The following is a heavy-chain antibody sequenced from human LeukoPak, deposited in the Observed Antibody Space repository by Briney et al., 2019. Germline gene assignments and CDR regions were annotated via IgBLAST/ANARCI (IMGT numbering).Heavy chain of an antibody. CDR2: INPDNGNT. V-gene: IGHV1-46*01. CDR3: ARESDNGTDFDF. Sequence: ASVKVSCKASGYTFTYHYIHLVRQAPGQGLEWMGIINPDNGNTDYAQKFQGRVTMTRDTSTTTVYMELSSLGSDDTAVYYCARESDNGTDFDFWGQGTLVTVSS. CDR1: GYTFTYHY. D-gene: IGHD1-1*01. J-gene: IGHJ4*02.